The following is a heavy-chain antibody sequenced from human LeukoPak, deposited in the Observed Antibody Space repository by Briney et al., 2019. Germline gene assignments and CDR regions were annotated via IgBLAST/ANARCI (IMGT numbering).Heavy chain of an antibody. V-gene: IGHV1-18*01. Sequence: ASVKVSCKASVYTFTSYGISWVRQAPGQGLEGMGWISAYNGNTNYAQKLQGRVTMTTDTSTSTAYMELRSLRSDYTAVYYCARDPRYRYGPEGFDYWGQGTLVTVSS. J-gene: IGHJ4*02. CDR1: VYTFTSYG. CDR3: ARDPRYRYGPEGFDY. D-gene: IGHD5-18*01. CDR2: ISAYNGNT.